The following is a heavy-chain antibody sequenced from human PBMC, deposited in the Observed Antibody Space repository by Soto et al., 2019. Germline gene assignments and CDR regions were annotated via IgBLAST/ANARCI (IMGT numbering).Heavy chain of an antibody. D-gene: IGHD3-22*01. CDR1: GVSFSNYY. Sequence: SETLSLTCAVYGVSFSNYYWGWIRQPPGKGLEWIANIYYSGITYCNPSLKSRVAISVDTSKNQFSLKLSSVTAADTAIYYCARSNSGYYKWFDPWGQGTLVTVSS. CDR3: ARSNSGYYKWFDP. V-gene: IGHV4-34*01. J-gene: IGHJ5*02. CDR2: IYYSGIT.